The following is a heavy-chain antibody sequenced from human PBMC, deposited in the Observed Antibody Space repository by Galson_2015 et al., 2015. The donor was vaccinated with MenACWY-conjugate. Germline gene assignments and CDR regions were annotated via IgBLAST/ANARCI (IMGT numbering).Heavy chain of an antibody. CDR2: ISTSGSRT. V-gene: IGHV3-23*01. Sequence: SLRLSCAASAFTFSTFGMSWVRQAPGKGLEWVSAISTSGSRTYYADSVKGRFTISRDNSENTLYLQINSLRAEDTAVYYCAKASFGVTIGEVFAFDSWGQGTMITVSS. CDR3: AKASFGVTIGEVFAFDS. J-gene: IGHJ3*01. CDR1: AFTFSTFG. D-gene: IGHD3-3*01.